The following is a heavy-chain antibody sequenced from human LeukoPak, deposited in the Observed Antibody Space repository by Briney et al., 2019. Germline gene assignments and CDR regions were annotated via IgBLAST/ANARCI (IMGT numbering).Heavy chain of an antibody. Sequence: PGGSPRLSCAVSGFSFSFYGMHWVRQAPGKGLEWVAFIPSDGSNKYYAESVKGRFTISRDNSKNTLYLQMNSLRADDTAVYYCARESGSYGYWGQGTLVTVSS. V-gene: IGHV3-30*02. CDR1: GFSFSFYG. D-gene: IGHD1-26*01. J-gene: IGHJ4*02. CDR2: IPSDGSNK. CDR3: ARESGSYGY.